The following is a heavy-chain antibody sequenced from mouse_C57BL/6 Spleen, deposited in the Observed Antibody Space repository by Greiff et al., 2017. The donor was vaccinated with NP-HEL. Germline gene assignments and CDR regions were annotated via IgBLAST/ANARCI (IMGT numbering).Heavy chain of an antibody. V-gene: IGHV5-15*01. CDR3: ARQYGNYDAMDY. Sequence: DVMLVESGGGLVQPGGSLKLSCAASGFTFSDYGMAWVRQAPRKGPEWVAFISNLAYSIYYADTVTGRFTISRENAKNTLYLEMSSLRSEDTAMYYCARQYGNYDAMDYWGQGTSVTVSS. D-gene: IGHD2-10*02. CDR2: ISNLAYSI. J-gene: IGHJ4*01. CDR1: GFTFSDYG.